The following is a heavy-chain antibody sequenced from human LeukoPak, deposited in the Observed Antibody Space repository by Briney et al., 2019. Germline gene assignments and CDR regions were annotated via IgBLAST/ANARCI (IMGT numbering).Heavy chain of an antibody. CDR1: RGSISITSYY. D-gene: IGHD6-19*01. CDR2: IYYSGST. Sequence: SETLSLTCTVSRGSISITSYYWGWIRQPPGKGLEWIGSIYYSGSTYYNPSLKSRVTISVDTSKNQFSLQLSSVTAADTAVYYCAGMGSSGWYGPTDYWGQGTLVTVSS. J-gene: IGHJ4*02. CDR3: AGMGSSGWYGPTDY. V-gene: IGHV4-39*01.